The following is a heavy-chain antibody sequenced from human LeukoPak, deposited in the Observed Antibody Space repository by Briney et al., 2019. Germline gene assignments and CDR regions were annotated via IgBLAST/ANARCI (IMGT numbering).Heavy chain of an antibody. Sequence: SQTLSLTCTVSGGSISSGGYYWSWIRQHPGKGLEWIGYIYYSGSTYYNPSLKSRVTISVDTSKNQFSLKLSSVTAVDTAVYYCARDRDDYSNYRTDYYYGMDVWGQGTTVTVSS. CDR1: GGSISSGGYY. J-gene: IGHJ6*02. D-gene: IGHD4-11*01. CDR2: IYYSGST. V-gene: IGHV4-31*03. CDR3: ARDRDDYSNYRTDYYYGMDV.